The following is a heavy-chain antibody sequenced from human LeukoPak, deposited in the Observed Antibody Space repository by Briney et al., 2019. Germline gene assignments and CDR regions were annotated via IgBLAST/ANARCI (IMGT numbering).Heavy chain of an antibody. J-gene: IGHJ3*02. V-gene: IGHV1-69*13. CDR2: IIPIFGTA. CDR3: ARSVGSSSDDAFDI. D-gene: IGHD6-6*01. CDR1: GGTFSSYA. Sequence: SVKVSCKASGGTFSSYAISWVRQAPGQGLEWMGGIIPIFGTANYAQKFQGRVTITADESTSTAYMELSSLRSEDTAVYYCARSVGSSSDDAFDIWGQGTMVTVSS.